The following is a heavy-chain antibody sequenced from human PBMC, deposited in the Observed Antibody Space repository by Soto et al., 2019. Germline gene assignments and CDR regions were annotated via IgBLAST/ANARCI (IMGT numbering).Heavy chain of an antibody. CDR2: ISWDGGRI. J-gene: IGHJ5*02. D-gene: IGHD3-3*01. Sequence: PGGSLRLSCAASGFNFAEYAMHWVRQIPGKGLEWVSGISWDGGRIYYADSVKGRFTISRDNAKKSLYLQMNSLRVEDTAVYYCVRDESFTLFGVAPDWFDPWGQGTLVTVSS. CDR1: GFNFAEYA. CDR3: VRDESFTLFGVAPDWFDP. V-gene: IGHV3-9*01.